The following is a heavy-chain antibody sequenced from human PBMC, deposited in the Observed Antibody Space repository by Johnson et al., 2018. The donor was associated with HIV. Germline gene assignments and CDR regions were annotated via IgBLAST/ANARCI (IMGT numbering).Heavy chain of an antibody. Sequence: VQVVESGGGLVQPGGSLRLSCAASGFTVSSNYMTWVRQAPGKGLEWVSVIYSGGSTYYADSVKGRFTISRDNSKNTLYLQMNSLRAEDTAVYYCLSQWLVRNAFDIWGQGTMVTVSS. J-gene: IGHJ3*02. CDR1: GFTVSSNY. CDR2: IYSGGST. D-gene: IGHD6-19*01. V-gene: IGHV3-66*02. CDR3: LSQWLVRNAFDI.